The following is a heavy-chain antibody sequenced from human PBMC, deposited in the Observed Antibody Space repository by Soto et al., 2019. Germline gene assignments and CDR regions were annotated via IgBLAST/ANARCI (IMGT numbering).Heavy chain of an antibody. CDR3: ARMAARIRFLWFDP. D-gene: IGHD6-6*01. V-gene: IGHV4-31*03. CDR1: GGSIISGGYY. CDR2: IYYSGST. Sequence: TLSVTCTVSGGSIISGGYYWIWIRQHPGKGLEWIGYIYYSGSTYYNPSLKSRVTISVDTSKNQFSLKLSSVTAADTAVYYCARMAARIRFLWFDPWGQGTLVTVSS. J-gene: IGHJ5*02.